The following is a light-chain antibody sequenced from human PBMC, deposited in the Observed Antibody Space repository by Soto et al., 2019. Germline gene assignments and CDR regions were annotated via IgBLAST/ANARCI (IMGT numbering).Light chain of an antibody. J-gene: IGKJ4*01. Sequence: DIQLTQSPSFLSASVGDRVTITCRASQGISSYLAWYQQKPGKAPKLLIYAASTLQSGVPSRFSGSGSGTEFTLTISSLQPEDFATYYGQQLKSYPFTFGGGTKVESK. CDR2: AAS. CDR3: QQLKSYPFT. CDR1: QGISSY. V-gene: IGKV1-9*01.